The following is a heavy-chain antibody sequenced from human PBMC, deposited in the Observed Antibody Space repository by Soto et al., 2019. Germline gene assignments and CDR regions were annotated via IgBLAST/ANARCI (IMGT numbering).Heavy chain of an antibody. V-gene: IGHV3-48*01. D-gene: IGHD1-26*01. CDR3: AKDQRKWELLGLDAFDI. Sequence: PVGSLSLCCGSSGFSFSGYSRKWVRQAPGKGLEWVSYISSSSSTIYYADSVKGRFTISRDNAKNSLYLQMNSLRAEDTAVYYCAKDQRKWELLGLDAFDIWGQGTMVNVSS. CDR1: GFSFSGYS. CDR2: ISSSSSTI. J-gene: IGHJ3*02.